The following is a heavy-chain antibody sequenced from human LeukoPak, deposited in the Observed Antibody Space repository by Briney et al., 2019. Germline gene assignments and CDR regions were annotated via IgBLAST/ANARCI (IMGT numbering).Heavy chain of an antibody. D-gene: IGHD3-10*01. CDR2: MSSSSTYI. V-gene: IGHV3-21*01. Sequence: PGGSLRLSCAASGFTFSSCAMNWVRQSPGKGLEWVSSMSSSSTYIYYADSVKGRFTISRDNAKNSLYLQMNSLRAEDTALYYCARETGFGELAGWGQGTLVTVSS. J-gene: IGHJ4*02. CDR1: GFTFSSCA. CDR3: ARETGFGELAG.